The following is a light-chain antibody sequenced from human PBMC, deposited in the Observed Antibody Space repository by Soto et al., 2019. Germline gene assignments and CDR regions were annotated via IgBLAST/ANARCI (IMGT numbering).Light chain of an antibody. J-gene: IGKJ2*01. V-gene: IGKV3-20*01. CDR2: GAS. CDR1: QSVDSSY. CDR3: QQYGRSLMYT. Sequence: EIVLTQSPGTLSLSPGEGATLSCRASQSVDSSYLAWYQQKPGQAPRLLIFGASSRVTGIPDRFSGSGSGTDFTLTISRLEPEDFAGYYCQQYGRSLMYTFGQGTKLEIK.